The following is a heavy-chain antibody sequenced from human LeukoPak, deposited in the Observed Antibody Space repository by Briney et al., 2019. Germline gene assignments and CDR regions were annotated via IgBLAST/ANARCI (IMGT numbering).Heavy chain of an antibody. CDR3: ARDRFGLQLWPEGWYFDP. Sequence: KPSETLSLTCTVSGGSISSSSYYWGWIRQPPGKGLEWIGSIYYSGSTYYNPSLKSRVTMTRDTSTSTVYMELSSLRSEDTAVYYCARDRFGLQLWPEGWYFDPWGRGTLVTVSS. J-gene: IGHJ2*01. V-gene: IGHV4-39*02. CDR1: GGSISSSSYY. CDR2: IYYSGST. D-gene: IGHD5-18*01.